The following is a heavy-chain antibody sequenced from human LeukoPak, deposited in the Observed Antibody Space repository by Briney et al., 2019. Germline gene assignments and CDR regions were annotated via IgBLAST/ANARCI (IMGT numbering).Heavy chain of an antibody. CDR3: AKDPNGDYVGAFDF. J-gene: IGHJ3*01. CDR1: GLTFSNHA. V-gene: IGHV3-23*01. CDR2: IFASGGDT. Sequence: GGSLRLSCAASGLTFSNHAMMWGRQGPGKGLEWVSAIFASGGDTRYADSVSGRFTISRDNSRNTLFLQMNSLTADDTAVYYCAKDPNGDYVGAFDFWGQGTMVTVSS. D-gene: IGHD4-17*01.